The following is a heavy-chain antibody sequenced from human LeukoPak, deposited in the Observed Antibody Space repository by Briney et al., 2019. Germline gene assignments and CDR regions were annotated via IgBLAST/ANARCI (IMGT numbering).Heavy chain of an antibody. D-gene: IGHD1-1*01. Sequence: SETLSLTCAVSGYSINSDYYWGWIRQPPGKGLEWIGSIYRSGSTYYNPSLKSRITLSVDTSKNQLSLKLNSVTAADTAVYYCVREFRWNGLDYWGQGTLVIVSS. CDR3: VREFRWNGLDY. CDR2: IYRSGST. J-gene: IGHJ4*02. V-gene: IGHV4-38-2*02. CDR1: GYSINSDYY.